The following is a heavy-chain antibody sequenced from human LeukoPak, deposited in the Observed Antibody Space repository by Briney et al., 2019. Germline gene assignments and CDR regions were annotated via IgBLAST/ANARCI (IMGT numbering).Heavy chain of an antibody. J-gene: IGHJ4*02. CDR1: GFTFSGAW. D-gene: IGHD6-6*01. Sequence: GGSLRLSCAASGFTFSGAWMCWVRQAPGKGLEWVSSISSSSSYIYYADSVKGRFTISRDNAKNSLYLQMNSLRAEDTAVYYCAGLVSWGQGTLVTVSS. V-gene: IGHV3-21*01. CDR3: AGLVS. CDR2: ISSSSSYI.